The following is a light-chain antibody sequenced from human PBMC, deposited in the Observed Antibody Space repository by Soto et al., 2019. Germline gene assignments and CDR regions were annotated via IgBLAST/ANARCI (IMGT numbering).Light chain of an antibody. Sequence: QSALTQPASVSGSPGQSITISCTGTSSDVGGYNYVSWYQQHPGKAHKLMIYEVSNRPSQVSNRFAGSKSGNTASLTISGLQAEDEADYYCSSYTSSSSLVFGGGTKLTVL. CDR2: EVS. J-gene: IGLJ3*02. V-gene: IGLV2-14*01. CDR1: SSDVGGYNY. CDR3: SSYTSSSSLV.